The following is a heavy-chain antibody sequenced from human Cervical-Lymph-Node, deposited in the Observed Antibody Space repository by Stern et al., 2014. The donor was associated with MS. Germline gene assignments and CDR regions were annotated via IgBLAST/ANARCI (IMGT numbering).Heavy chain of an antibody. Sequence: EAQLVESGGGAMQPGGLLRLSCTASGFTVSRDYMPRVRQDTGKGLEWDSLIRNVGSTLYTDSVKGRFTISRDDSKNTVYLHMTSLRAEDTAMYYCARDTSSPERSDWWGQGTLVTVSS. V-gene: IGHV3-53*01. J-gene: IGHJ4*02. CDR1: GFTVSRDY. D-gene: IGHD1-1*01. CDR3: ARDTSSPERSDW. CDR2: IRNVGST.